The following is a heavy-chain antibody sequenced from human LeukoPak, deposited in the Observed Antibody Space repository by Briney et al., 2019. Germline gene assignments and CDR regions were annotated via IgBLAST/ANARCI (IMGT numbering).Heavy chain of an antibody. D-gene: IGHD6-13*01. CDR1: GFTFNSYA. Sequence: GGSLRLPCAASGFTFNSYAVIWVRQAPGKGREWVSAISGSGGSTYYGDSVRARFTIPRENSKNTVYRKMNTVRAEDTAVYYCARGGYSGSWYCFDYWGQGTLVTVSS. CDR2: ISGSGGST. CDR3: ARGGYSGSWYCFDY. V-gene: IGHV3-23*01. J-gene: IGHJ4*02.